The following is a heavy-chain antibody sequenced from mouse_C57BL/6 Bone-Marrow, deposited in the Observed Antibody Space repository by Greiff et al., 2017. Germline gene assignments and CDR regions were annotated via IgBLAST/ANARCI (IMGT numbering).Heavy chain of an antibody. CDR3: ARSYITTVVAYYYAMDY. Sequence: QVQLQQPGAELVMPGASVKLSCKASGYTFTSYWLHWVKQRPGQGLEWIGEIDPSDSYPNYNQKFKGKSTLTVDKSSSTAYMQLSSLTSEDSAVYYCARSYITTVVAYYYAMDYWGQGTSVTVSS. J-gene: IGHJ4*01. V-gene: IGHV1-69*01. CDR1: GYTFTSYW. D-gene: IGHD1-1*01. CDR2: IDPSDSYP.